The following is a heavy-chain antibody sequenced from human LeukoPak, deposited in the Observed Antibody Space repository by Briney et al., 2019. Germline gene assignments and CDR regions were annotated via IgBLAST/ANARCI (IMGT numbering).Heavy chain of an antibody. CDR3: ANLESKTRGGAFDI. CDR2: FIPVFNVV. V-gene: IGHV1-69*01. J-gene: IGHJ3*02. D-gene: IGHD3-3*01. Sequence: SVKVSCKASGGTFSAYAISWMRQAPGQGLEWMGGFIPVFNVVTYAQKFQGRVTITADEPTSTVYMELTSLTSEDMAIFYCANLESKTRGGAFDIWGQGTAVTVSS. CDR1: GGTFSAYA.